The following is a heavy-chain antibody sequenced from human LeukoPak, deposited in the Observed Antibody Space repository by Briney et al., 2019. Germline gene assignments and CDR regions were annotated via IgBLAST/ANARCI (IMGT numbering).Heavy chain of an antibody. J-gene: IGHJ4*02. CDR2: ISAYDGNT. D-gene: IGHD3-16*02. CDR1: GYTFTSYG. CDR3: ARGDYDYVWGSYRSDY. V-gene: IGHV1-18*01. Sequence: ASVKVSCKASGYTFTSYGISWVRQAPGQGLEWMGWISAYDGNTNYAQKLRGRVTMTTDTSTSTAYMELRSLRSDDTAVYYCARGDYDYVWGSYRSDYWGQGTLVTVSS.